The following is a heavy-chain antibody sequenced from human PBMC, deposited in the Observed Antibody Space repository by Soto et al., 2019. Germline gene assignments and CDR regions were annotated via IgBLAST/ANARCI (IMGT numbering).Heavy chain of an antibody. CDR2: IIPILGIA. Sequence: QVQLVQSGAEVKKPGSSVKVSCKASGGTFSSYTISWVRQAPGQGLEWMGRIIPILGIANYAQKFQGRVTITADKSTRTASMELSSLRSEDTAVYYCARDQIVVVVAATVNYYYYGMDVWGQGTTVTVSS. J-gene: IGHJ6*02. D-gene: IGHD2-15*01. CDR3: ARDQIVVVVAATVNYYYYGMDV. CDR1: GGTFSSYT. V-gene: IGHV1-69*08.